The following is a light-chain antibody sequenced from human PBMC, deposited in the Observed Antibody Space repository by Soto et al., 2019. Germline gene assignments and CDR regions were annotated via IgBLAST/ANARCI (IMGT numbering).Light chain of an antibody. Sequence: DIQMTQSPSTLSASVGDRVTITYRASQTISSWLAWYQQKPGKAPQLLIYDASNLESGVPSRFSGSGSGTEFTLTISSLQPDDFATYYCQQYNSYPLTFGQGTKLEIK. V-gene: IGKV1-5*01. CDR3: QQYNSYPLT. CDR1: QTISSW. CDR2: DAS. J-gene: IGKJ2*01.